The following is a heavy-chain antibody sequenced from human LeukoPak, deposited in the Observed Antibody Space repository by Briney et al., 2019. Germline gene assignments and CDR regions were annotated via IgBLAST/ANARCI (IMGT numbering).Heavy chain of an antibody. CDR1: GYTFTGYY. Sequence: ASVKVSCKASGYTFTGYYMYWVRQAPGQGLECMGRINPNSGGTDYAQKFQGRVTMTRDASMNTAYMELSRLTSDDTAVYYCARIMFRGPSAALDIWGQGTIVTVSS. CDR3: ARIMFRGPSAALDI. V-gene: IGHV1-2*06. CDR2: INPNSGGT. D-gene: IGHD3-10*01. J-gene: IGHJ3*02.